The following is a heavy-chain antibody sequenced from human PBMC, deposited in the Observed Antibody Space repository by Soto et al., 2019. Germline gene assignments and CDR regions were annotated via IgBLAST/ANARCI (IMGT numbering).Heavy chain of an antibody. D-gene: IGHD3-3*01. Sequence: SVKVSCKASGGTFSSYTISWVRQAPGQGLEWMGRIIPILGIANYAQKFQGRVTITADKSTSTAYMELSSLRSEDTAVYYCARDQGITTFGVYSMYYYGMDVTGQPTTVTVSS. J-gene: IGHJ6*02. CDR3: ARDQGITTFGVYSMYYYGMDV. V-gene: IGHV1-69*04. CDR2: IIPILGIA. CDR1: GGTFSSYT.